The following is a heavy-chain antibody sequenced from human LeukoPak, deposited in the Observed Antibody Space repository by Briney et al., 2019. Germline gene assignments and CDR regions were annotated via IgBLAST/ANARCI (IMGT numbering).Heavy chain of an antibody. CDR2: ISSSSSHT. CDR1: GFTFSSYS. CDR3: ARSPAGDAWPPAYYMDV. V-gene: IGHV3-21*01. Sequence: GGSLRLSCAASGFTFSSYSMSWVRQAPGKGLEWVSSISSSSSHTYHADSVKGRFTISRDNAKKSLYLQMNSLRDDDTAVYFCARSPAGDAWPPAYYMDVWGKGTTVTVSS. J-gene: IGHJ6*03. D-gene: IGHD3-10*01.